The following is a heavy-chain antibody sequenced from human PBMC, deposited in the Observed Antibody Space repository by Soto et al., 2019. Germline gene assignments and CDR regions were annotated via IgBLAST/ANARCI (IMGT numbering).Heavy chain of an antibody. J-gene: IGHJ6*02. CDR3: APLSVSLSGPYGIHV. Sequence: ASETLSLTCSVSGGSIGSSSYYFGWIRQPPGKGLEWIGSLYYTGTTYYNSSLKSRVTISADKSQNQFSLRLSSVTAADTAVYYCAPLSVSLSGPYGIHVWGQGTTVTVSS. CDR1: GGSIGSSSYY. CDR2: LYYTGTT. V-gene: IGHV4-39*01. D-gene: IGHD2-15*01.